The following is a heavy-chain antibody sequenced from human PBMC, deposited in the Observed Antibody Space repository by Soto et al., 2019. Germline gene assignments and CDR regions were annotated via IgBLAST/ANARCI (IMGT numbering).Heavy chain of an antibody. J-gene: IGHJ3*02. V-gene: IGHV3-21*01. D-gene: IGHD4-17*01. CDR1: GFTVYDYN. CDR2: ISSSRSYI. Sequence: PGGSLRLSCAASGFTVYDYNMNWVRQEPGKGLEWVSSISSSRSYIYYADSVKGRFTISRDNAKNSLYLQMNSLRAEDTAVYYCARDDYGDYGLFAFDIWGQGTMVTVSS. CDR3: ARDDYGDYGLFAFDI.